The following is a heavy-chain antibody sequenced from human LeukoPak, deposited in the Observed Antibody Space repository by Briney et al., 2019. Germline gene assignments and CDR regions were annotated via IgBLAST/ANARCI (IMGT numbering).Heavy chain of an antibody. V-gene: IGHV1-2*02. Sequence: ASVKVSCKASGYTFTGYYMHWVRQAPGQGLEWMGWINPNSGGTNYAQKFQGRVTMTRDTSTSTVYMELGSLRSEDTAVYYCARSKLGYCSSTSCSTFDYWGQGTLVTVFS. CDR3: ARSKLGYCSSTSCSTFDY. CDR2: INPNSGGT. J-gene: IGHJ4*02. CDR1: GYTFTGYY. D-gene: IGHD2-2*01.